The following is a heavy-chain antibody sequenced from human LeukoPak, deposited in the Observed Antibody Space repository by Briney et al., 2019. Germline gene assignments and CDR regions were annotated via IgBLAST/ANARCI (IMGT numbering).Heavy chain of an antibody. CDR3: ASDGAKFGALTYYYYYMDV. J-gene: IGHJ6*03. CDR2: VSGGGGST. Sequence: GGSLRLSCAFSGLTFNSYAMTWVRQAPGKGLEWVSAVSGGGGSTYYADSVRGRFTISRDNSKNTLYLQMNSLKAEDTAVYYCASDGAKFGALTYYYYYMDVWGKGTTVTVSS. D-gene: IGHD3-10*01. CDR1: GLTFNSYA. V-gene: IGHV3-23*01.